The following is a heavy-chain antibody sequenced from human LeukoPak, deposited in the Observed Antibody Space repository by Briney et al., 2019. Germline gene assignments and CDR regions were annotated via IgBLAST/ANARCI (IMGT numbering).Heavy chain of an antibody. CDR2: LSYDGSDR. Sequence: PGRSLRLSCAASGFTLTDYGIHWVRQAPGKGLEWVAVLSYDGSDRYYADSVNGRFTISRDISSDTVSLQMNSLRVEETAVYFCGRDRINMMVLVHDSGLDLWGQGTLVTVSS. CDR3: GRDRINMMVLVHDSGLDL. V-gene: IGHV3-30*01. J-gene: IGHJ5*02. D-gene: IGHD3-22*01. CDR1: GFTLTDYG.